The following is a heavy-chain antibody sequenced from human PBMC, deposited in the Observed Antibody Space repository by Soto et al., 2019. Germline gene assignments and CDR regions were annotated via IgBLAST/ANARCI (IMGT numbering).Heavy chain of an antibody. V-gene: IGHV1-2*02. CDR3: ARVYLGYCSGGSCSHYYYYGMDV. J-gene: IGHJ6*02. CDR2: INPNSGGT. D-gene: IGHD2-15*01. CDR1: GYTFTGYY. Sequence: ASVKVSCKASGYTFTGYYMHWVRQAPVQGLEWMGWINPNSGGTNYAQKFQGRVTMTRDTSISTAYMELSRLRSDDTAVYYCARVYLGYCSGGSCSHYYYYGMDVWGQGTTVTVSS.